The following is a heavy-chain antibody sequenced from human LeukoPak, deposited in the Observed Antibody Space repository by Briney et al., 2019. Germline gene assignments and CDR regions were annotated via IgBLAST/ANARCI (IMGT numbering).Heavy chain of an antibody. D-gene: IGHD5-18*01. CDR2: FYHSGTT. Sequence: SETLSLTCTVSGGSISSGSYYWSWIRQPPGKGLEWIGSFYHSGTTYYNPSLKSRVTISVDSSKNQFSLKLTSVTAADTAVYYCARKFEYSYGLFDYWGQGTLVTVSS. CDR3: ARKFEYSYGLFDY. CDR1: GGSISSGSYY. J-gene: IGHJ4*02. V-gene: IGHV4-39*07.